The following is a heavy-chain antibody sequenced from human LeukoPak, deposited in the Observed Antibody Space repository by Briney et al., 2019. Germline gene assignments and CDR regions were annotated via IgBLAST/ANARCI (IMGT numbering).Heavy chain of an antibody. J-gene: IGHJ4*02. Sequence: PGRSLRLSCAASGFTFSSYAMHWVRQAPGKGLEWVAVITYNGSNKYYADSVKGRFTISRDNSKNTLYLQMNSLRAEDTAVYYCPRDIAAAGPLDYWGQGTLVTVSS. CDR3: PRDIAAAGPLDY. CDR1: GFTFSSYA. CDR2: ITYNGSNK. D-gene: IGHD6-13*01. V-gene: IGHV3-30*04.